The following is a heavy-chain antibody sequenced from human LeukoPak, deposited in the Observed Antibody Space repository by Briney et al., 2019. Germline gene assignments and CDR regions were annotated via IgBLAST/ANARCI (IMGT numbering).Heavy chain of an antibody. V-gene: IGHV1-2*02. Sequence: ASVKVSCKASGYTFTGYYMHWVRQAPGQGLEWMGWINPNSGGTNYAQKFQGRVTMTRDTSISTAYMELSRLRSDDTAVYYCARAKSQQQWLVRRYYFDYWGQGTLVTVSS. CDR2: INPNSGGT. CDR1: GYTFTGYY. J-gene: IGHJ4*02. D-gene: IGHD6-19*01. CDR3: ARAKSQQQWLVRRYYFDY.